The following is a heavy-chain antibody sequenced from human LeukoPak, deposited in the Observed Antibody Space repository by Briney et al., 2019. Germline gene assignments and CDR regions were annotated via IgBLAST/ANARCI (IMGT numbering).Heavy chain of an antibody. CDR1: GFTFSGYV. J-gene: IGHJ5*02. Sequence: GGSLRLSCAASGFTFSGYVMNWVRQAPGKGLAWVSSIPGSSDNTYYADSVKGRFTISRDNSKNTLDLQMNNLRADDTAVYYCARHYGPWGQGTLVTVSS. V-gene: IGHV3-23*01. D-gene: IGHD3-16*01. CDR3: ARHYGP. CDR2: IPGSSDNT.